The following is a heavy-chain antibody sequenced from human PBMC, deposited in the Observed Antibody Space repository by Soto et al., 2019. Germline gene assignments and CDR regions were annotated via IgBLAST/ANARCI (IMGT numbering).Heavy chain of an antibody. CDR2: IGDSGDHT. D-gene: IGHD2-15*01. V-gene: IGHV3-23*04. CDR1: GFTFTTVA. Sequence: EVQLVESGGGLVHPGGSLRLSCTASGFTFTTVAMNWVRLAPGKGLEWVSIIGDSGDHTYYADSVKGRFTISRDNDKNSVSLEVGSLSDEDTAVYYCAEELRGAGGGFDIWGQGTKVIVSS. CDR3: AEELRGAGGGFDI. J-gene: IGHJ3*02.